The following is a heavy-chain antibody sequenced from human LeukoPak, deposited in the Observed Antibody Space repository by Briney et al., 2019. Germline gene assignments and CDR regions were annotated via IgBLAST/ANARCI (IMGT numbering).Heavy chain of an antibody. D-gene: IGHD4-23*01. Sequence: SETLSLTCAVYGGSFSGYYWSWIRQPPGKGLEWIGEINHSGSTNYNPSLKSRVTISVDTSKNQFSLKLSSVTAADTAVYYCARAHLLRWRRSYFDYWGQGTLVTVSS. V-gene: IGHV4-34*01. J-gene: IGHJ4*02. CDR1: GGSFSGYY. CDR3: ARAHLLRWRRSYFDY. CDR2: INHSGST.